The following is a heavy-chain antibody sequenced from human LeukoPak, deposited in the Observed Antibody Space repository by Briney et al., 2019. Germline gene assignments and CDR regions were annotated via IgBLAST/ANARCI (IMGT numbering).Heavy chain of an antibody. CDR2: INHSGST. CDR1: GGSFSGYY. D-gene: IGHD3-22*01. Sequence: PSETLSLTCAAYGGSFSGYYWSWIRQPPGKGLEWIGEINHSGSTNYNPSLKSRVTISVDTSKNQFSLKLSYVTAADTAVYYCARTARPRDSSGYYQYYFDYWGQGTLVTVSS. J-gene: IGHJ4*02. V-gene: IGHV4-34*01. CDR3: ARTARPRDSSGYYQYYFDY.